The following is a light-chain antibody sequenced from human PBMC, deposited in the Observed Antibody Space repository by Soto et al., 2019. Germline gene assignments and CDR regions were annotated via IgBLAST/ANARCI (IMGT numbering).Light chain of an antibody. J-gene: IGKJ1*01. Sequence: IVLTQSPVTLAVSPGERAVLSCRASQSVSTSLAWYQHKPGQAPRLFIYDASKRAPGIPARFSGSGSGTDFTFTISSLEPEDFAVYYCQVRDVWPSFGQGTKVDIK. CDR1: QSVSTS. V-gene: IGKV3-11*01. CDR2: DAS. CDR3: QVRDVWPS.